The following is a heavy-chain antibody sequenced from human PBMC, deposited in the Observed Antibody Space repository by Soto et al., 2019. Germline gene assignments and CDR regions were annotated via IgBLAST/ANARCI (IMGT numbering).Heavy chain of an antibody. D-gene: IGHD5-18*01. CDR1: GGSVSSGSYY. CDR2: IYYSGST. J-gene: IGHJ4*02. V-gene: IGHV4-61*01. CDR3: ARSGYSYGYKVYFDY. Sequence: QVQLQESGPGLVKPSETLSLTCTVSGGSVSSGSYYWSWIRQPPGKGLEWIGYIYYSGSTNYNPPLKSRVTISVDTSKNQFSLKLSSVTAADTAVYYCARSGYSYGYKVYFDYWGQGTLVTVSS.